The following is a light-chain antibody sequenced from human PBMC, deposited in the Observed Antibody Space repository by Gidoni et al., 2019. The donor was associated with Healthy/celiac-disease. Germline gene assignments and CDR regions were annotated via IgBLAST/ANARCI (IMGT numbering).Light chain of an antibody. J-gene: IGLJ1*01. Sequence: QSALTQPPSVSGSPGQSVTISCTGTSSDVGSYNRVSWYQQPPVTAPNLMIYEVSNRPSGVPDRFSGSKSGNTASLTISGLQAEDEADYYGSSYTSSSIYVFGTGTKVTVL. V-gene: IGLV2-18*02. CDR3: SSYTSSSIYV. CDR2: EVS. CDR1: SSDVGSYNR.